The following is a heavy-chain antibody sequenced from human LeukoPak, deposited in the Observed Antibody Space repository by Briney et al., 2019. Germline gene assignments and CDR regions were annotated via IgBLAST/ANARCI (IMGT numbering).Heavy chain of an antibody. V-gene: IGHV3-30*18. CDR1: GFTFSSYG. J-gene: IGHJ4*02. CDR3: AKRVTLDY. D-gene: IGHD2-21*02. Sequence: PGGSLRLSCAASGFTFSSYGMPWVRQAPGKGLEWVAVISYDGSNKYYADSVKGRFTISRDNSKNTLYLQMNSLRAEDTAVYYCAKRVTLDYWGQGTLVTVSS. CDR2: ISYDGSNK.